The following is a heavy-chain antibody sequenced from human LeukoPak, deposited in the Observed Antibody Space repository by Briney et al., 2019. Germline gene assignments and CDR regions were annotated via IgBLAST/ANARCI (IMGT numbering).Heavy chain of an antibody. Sequence: SETLSLTCTVSGGSISSSSYYWGWIRQPPGKGLEWIGSFYYSGSTYYNPSLKSRVTISVDTSKNQFSLNLSSVTAADTAVYYCARGDILTGYYFDYWGQGTLVTVSS. J-gene: IGHJ4*02. CDR3: ARGDILTGYYFDY. CDR2: FYYSGST. D-gene: IGHD3-9*01. CDR1: GGSISSSSYY. V-gene: IGHV4-39*07.